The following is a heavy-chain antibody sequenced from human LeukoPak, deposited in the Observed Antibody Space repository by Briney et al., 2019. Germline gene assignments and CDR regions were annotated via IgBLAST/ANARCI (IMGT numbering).Heavy chain of an antibody. J-gene: IGHJ4*02. Sequence: GGSLRLSCAASGFTFSSYAMSWVRQAPGKGLEWVSAISGSGGSTYYADSVKGRFTISGDNSKNTLYLQMNSLRAEDTAVYYCAKVDTIFGVVISYRLFDYWGQGTLVTVSS. V-gene: IGHV3-23*01. D-gene: IGHD3-3*01. CDR3: AKVDTIFGVVISYRLFDY. CDR1: GFTFSSYA. CDR2: ISGSGGST.